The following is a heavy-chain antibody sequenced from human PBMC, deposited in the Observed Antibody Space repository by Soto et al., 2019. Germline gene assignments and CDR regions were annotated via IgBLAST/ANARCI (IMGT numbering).Heavy chain of an antibody. Sequence: GVSLRLSCAASGFTFSSYAMSWVRQAPGKGLEWVSAISGSGGSTYYADSVKGRFTISRDNSKNTLYLQMNSLRAEDTAVYYCAKATMVRGPHYHYYYMDVWGKGTTVTVSS. CDR3: AKATMVRGPHYHYYYMDV. J-gene: IGHJ6*03. V-gene: IGHV3-23*01. D-gene: IGHD3-10*01. CDR2: ISGSGGST. CDR1: GFTFSSYA.